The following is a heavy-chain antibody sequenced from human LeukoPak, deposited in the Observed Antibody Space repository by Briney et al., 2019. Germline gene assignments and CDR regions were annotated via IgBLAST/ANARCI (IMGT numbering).Heavy chain of an antibody. CDR1: GYTFTDYG. J-gene: IGHJ4*02. Sequence: ASVKVSFKASGYTFTDYGIIGVRQAPGQRLQGMGWISAHNGKTNYAQKLQGRVTMTTDPSKSTVYMEVRSLRSDDTAVYYCARAETTLLLDYWGQGTLVTVSS. D-gene: IGHD4-11*01. V-gene: IGHV1-18*01. CDR2: ISAHNGKT. CDR3: ARAETTLLLDY.